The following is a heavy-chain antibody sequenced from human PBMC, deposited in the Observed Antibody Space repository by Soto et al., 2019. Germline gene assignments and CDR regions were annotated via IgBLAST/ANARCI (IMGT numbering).Heavy chain of an antibody. CDR3: AASCVGCGGFNYYGMDV. J-gene: IGHJ6*02. Sequence: TLSLTCTVSGGSISTYYWSWIRQPLGKGLEWIGYIYYSGIANYNPSLKSRVTISVDTSKNQFSLKLSSVTAADTAVYYCAASCVGCGGFNYYGMDVWGQGTTVTVSS. CDR1: GGSISTYY. CDR2: IYYSGIA. V-gene: IGHV4-59*12. D-gene: IGHD2-21*01.